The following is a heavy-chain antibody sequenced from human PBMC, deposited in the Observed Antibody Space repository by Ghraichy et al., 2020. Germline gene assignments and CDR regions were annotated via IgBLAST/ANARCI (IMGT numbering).Heavy chain of an antibody. CDR2: FDPEDGET. CDR3: ATGHVDFGVVIIPNSNYYYYGMDV. V-gene: IGHV1-24*01. CDR1: GYTLTELS. Sequence: ASVKVSCKVSGYTLTELSMHWVRQAPGKGLEWMGGFDPEDGETIYAQKFQGRVTMTEDTSTDTAYMELSSLRSEDTAVYYCATGHVDFGVVIIPNSNYYYYGMDVWGQGTTVTVSS. J-gene: IGHJ6*02. D-gene: IGHD3-3*01.